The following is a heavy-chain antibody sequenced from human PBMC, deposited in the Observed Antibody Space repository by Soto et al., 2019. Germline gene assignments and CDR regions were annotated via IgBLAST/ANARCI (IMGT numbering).Heavy chain of an antibody. CDR1: GGSISSYY. Sequence: QVQLQESGPGLVKPSETLSLTCTVSGGSISSYYWSWIRQPPGKGLEWIGYIYYSGSTNYNPSLNSRVTVSVDTSKNQFSLKLSSVTAADTAVYYCALGAVVVARSWYFDLWGRGTLVTVSS. CDR3: ALGAVVVARSWYFDL. D-gene: IGHD2-15*01. V-gene: IGHV4-59*01. CDR2: IYYSGST. J-gene: IGHJ2*01.